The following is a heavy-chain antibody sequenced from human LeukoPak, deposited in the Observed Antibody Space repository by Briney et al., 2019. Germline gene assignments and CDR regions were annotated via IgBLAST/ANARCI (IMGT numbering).Heavy chain of an antibody. J-gene: IGHJ4*02. CDR2: IYYSGST. D-gene: IGHD2-8*01. CDR3: AREINGVLGGFDY. CDR1: GGSISSYY. V-gene: IGHV4-59*01. Sequence: KASETLSLTCTVSGGSISSYYWSWIRQPPGKGLEWIGYIYYSGSTNYNPSLKSRVTISVDTSKNQFSLKLSSVTAADTPVYYCAREINGVLGGFDYWGQGTLVTVSS.